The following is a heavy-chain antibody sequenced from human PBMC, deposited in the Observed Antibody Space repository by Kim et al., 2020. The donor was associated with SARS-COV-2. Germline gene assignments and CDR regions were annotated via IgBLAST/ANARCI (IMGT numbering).Heavy chain of an antibody. V-gene: IGHV3-49*03. CDR2: IRSKTSGGTT. J-gene: IGHJ4*02. CDR3: TRLLSRAADY. CDR1: GFTFGDYA. Sequence: GGSLRLSCSASGFTFGDYAMSWFRQAPGKGLAWVGFIRSKTSGGTTEYAASVKGRFTISRDDSKSIAYLHMSSLKIEDTAMYFCTRLLSRAADYWGQGTL.